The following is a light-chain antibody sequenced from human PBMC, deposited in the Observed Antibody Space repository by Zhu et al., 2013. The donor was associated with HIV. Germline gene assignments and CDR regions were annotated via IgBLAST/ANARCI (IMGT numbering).Light chain of an antibody. J-gene: IGKJ2*01. CDR2: DVS. CDR3: QQSYNTPYT. V-gene: IGKV1-39*01. CDR1: QSITKY. Sequence: DIQMTQSPSSLSASVGDRVTITCRSRQSITKYLNWYQQKPGKAPKLLICDVSSLQSGVPSRFSGSGSGTDFTLTISSLQPEDFATYYCQQSYNTPYTFGQGTKLEIK.